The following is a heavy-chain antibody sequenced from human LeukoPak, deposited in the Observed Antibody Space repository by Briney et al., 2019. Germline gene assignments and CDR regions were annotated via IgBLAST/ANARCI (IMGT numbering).Heavy chain of an antibody. CDR3: ARDHSSSDDTYNWFDP. J-gene: IGHJ5*02. V-gene: IGHV1-69*13. D-gene: IGHD6-6*01. CDR1: GGTFSSYA. Sequence: SVKVSCKASGGTFSSYAISWVRQAPGQGLEWMGGIIPIFGTANYAQKFQGRVTITADESTSTAYMELSSLRSGDTAVYYCARDHSSSDDTYNWFDPWGQGTLVTVSS. CDR2: IIPIFGTA.